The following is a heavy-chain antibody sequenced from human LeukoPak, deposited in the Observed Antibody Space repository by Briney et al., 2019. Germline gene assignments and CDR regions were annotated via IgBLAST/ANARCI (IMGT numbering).Heavy chain of an antibody. CDR1: GFTFSSYW. Sequence: PGGSLRLSCAASGFTFSSYWMSWVRQAPGKGLEWVANIKQDGSEKYYVDSVKGRFTISRDNAKNSLYLQMNSLRAEDTAVYYCARCGASVVHPPPFDYWGQGTLVTVSS. D-gene: IGHD4-23*01. J-gene: IGHJ4*02. CDR3: ARCGASVVHPPPFDY. V-gene: IGHV3-7*01. CDR2: IKQDGSEK.